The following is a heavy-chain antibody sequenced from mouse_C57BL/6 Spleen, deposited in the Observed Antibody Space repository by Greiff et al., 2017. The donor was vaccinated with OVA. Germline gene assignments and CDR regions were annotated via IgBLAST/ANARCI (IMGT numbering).Heavy chain of an antibody. J-gene: IGHJ2*01. CDR2: IYPGDGDT. CDR1: GYAFSSYW. V-gene: IGHV1-80*01. Sequence: QVQLQQSGAELVKPGASVKISCKASGYAFSSYWMNWVKQRPGKGLEWIGQIYPGDGDTNYNGKFKGKATLTADKSSSTAYMQLSSLTSEDSAVYFCARSGYDGYYGGYWGQGTTLTVSS. CDR3: ARSGYDGYYGGY. D-gene: IGHD2-3*01.